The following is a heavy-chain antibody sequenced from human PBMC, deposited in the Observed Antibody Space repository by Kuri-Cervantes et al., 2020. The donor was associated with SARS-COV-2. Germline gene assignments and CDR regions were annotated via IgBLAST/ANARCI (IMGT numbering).Heavy chain of an antibody. CDR1: GFTFRNYS. CDR3: ARLDYLD. D-gene: IGHD3-16*01. V-gene: IGHV3-48*02. J-gene: IGHJ4*02. CDR2: ISGSSRTT. Sequence: GRSLRLSGAASGFTFRNYSLNWVRQAPGKGLEWVSYISGSSRTTFYAESVKGRFTISRDNAKNSLYLQMNSLRDEDTAVYYCARLDYLDWGQGTLVTVSS.